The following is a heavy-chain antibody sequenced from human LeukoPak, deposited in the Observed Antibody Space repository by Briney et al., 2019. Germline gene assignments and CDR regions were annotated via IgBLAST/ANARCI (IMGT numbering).Heavy chain of an antibody. CDR2: ISHDGSNK. V-gene: IGHV3-30-3*01. D-gene: IGHD2-15*01. CDR3: AREISLPLDY. CDR1: GFTFSSHA. J-gene: IGHJ4*02. Sequence: GRSLRLSCAASGFTFSSHAMHWVRQAPGKGLEWVAVISHDGSNKYYADSVKGRFTISRDNSKNTLYLQMNSLRAEDTAVYYCAREISLPLDYWGQGTLVTVSS.